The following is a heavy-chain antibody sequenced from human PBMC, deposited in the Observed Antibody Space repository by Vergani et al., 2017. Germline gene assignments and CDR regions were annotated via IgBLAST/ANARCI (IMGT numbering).Heavy chain of an antibody. D-gene: IGHD1-26*01. CDR2: ISGSGGST. CDR3: AKDTLIVGATGGFDY. Sequence: EVQLLESGGGLVQPGGSLRLSCAASGFTFSSYAMSWVRQAPGKGLEWVSAISGSGGSTYYADSVKGRFTISRNNSKNTLYLQMNSLRAEDTAVYYCAKDTLIVGATGGFDYWGQGTLVTVSS. J-gene: IGHJ4*02. V-gene: IGHV3-23*01. CDR1: GFTFSSYA.